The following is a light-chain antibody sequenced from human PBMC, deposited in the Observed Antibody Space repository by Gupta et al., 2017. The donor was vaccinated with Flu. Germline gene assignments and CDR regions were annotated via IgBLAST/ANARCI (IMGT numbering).Light chain of an antibody. CDR1: SSDVGSYNN. Sequence: ITISCTGTSSDVGSYNNVSWYLQHPGKAPKLMIYEVSHRPSGVSNRFSGSKSGNTASLTISGLQAEDEADYFCSSYTSNTALYAFGTGTKVTVL. CDR2: EVS. J-gene: IGLJ1*01. CDR3: SSYTSNTALYA. V-gene: IGLV2-14*01.